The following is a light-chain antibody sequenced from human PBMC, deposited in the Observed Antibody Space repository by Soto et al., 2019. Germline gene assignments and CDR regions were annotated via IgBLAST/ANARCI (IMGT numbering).Light chain of an antibody. CDR3: QQYGSTPRT. CDR2: HTA. CDR1: QIVTSRH. Sequence: EMVLTQSPSTLSLSPGERATLSCRASQIVTSRHLAWYQQKPGQAPRVLIYHTANRAAGIPDRFSGSGSGTDFTLTITGLEPEDIAVYYCQQYGSTPRTFGQGTKVEIK. J-gene: IGKJ1*01. V-gene: IGKV3-20*01.